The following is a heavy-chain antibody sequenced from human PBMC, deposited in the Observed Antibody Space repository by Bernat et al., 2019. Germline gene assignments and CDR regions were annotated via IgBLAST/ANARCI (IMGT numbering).Heavy chain of an antibody. CDR2: ITDSGGST. CDR1: GFTFSNYA. CDR3: ASREKFSCNY. Sequence: EVQLLESGGGLIQPGGSLRLSCAASGFTFSNYAMSWVRQAPGKGLEWVSSITDSGGSTFYADSVKGRFTISRDNSKHTLFLQVNSLRAEDTAVYYCASREKFSCNYWGQGTLVTVSA. V-gene: IGHV3-23*01. J-gene: IGHJ4*02. D-gene: IGHD3-3*01.